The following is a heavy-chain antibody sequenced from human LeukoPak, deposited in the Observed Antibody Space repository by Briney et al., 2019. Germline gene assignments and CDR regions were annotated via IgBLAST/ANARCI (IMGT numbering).Heavy chain of an antibody. Sequence: ASVKVSCKASGGTFSSYAISWVRQAPGQGLEWMGGIIPIFGTANYAQKFQGRVTITTDESTSTAYMELSSLRSEDTAMYYCARDLMEGYCVNGVCYKYGFDIWGQGTMVTVSS. CDR2: IIPIFGTA. CDR3: ARDLMEGYCVNGVCYKYGFDI. D-gene: IGHD2-8*01. CDR1: GGTFSSYA. J-gene: IGHJ3*02. V-gene: IGHV1-69*05.